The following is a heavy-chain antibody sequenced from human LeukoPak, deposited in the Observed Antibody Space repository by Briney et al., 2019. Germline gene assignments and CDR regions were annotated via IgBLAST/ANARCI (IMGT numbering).Heavy chain of an antibody. CDR3: ARGLGDYDAFDV. Sequence: GGSLRLSCSVSGFTFSSYSMNRVLQAPGKGLQWVSSISGGGSYIFYADSVGGRFSVSRDNAKNSVFLQMNSLRAEDTAVYYCARGLGDYDAFDVWGHGTRVTVAS. V-gene: IGHV3-21*01. D-gene: IGHD4-17*01. J-gene: IGHJ3*01. CDR2: ISGGGSYI. CDR1: GFTFSSYS.